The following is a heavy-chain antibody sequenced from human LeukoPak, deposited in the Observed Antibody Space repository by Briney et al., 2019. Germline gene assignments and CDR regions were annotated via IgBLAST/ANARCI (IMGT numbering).Heavy chain of an antibody. J-gene: IGHJ6*02. Sequence: ASVKVSCKASGYTLTGHYLHWVRQAPGQGLEWMGWINPNTGATTYAQRFQGRVTLTRDPSISTAYMDLSRLRPDDTAVYYCASVGVVADYGLDVWGQGTTVTVSS. V-gene: IGHV1-2*02. CDR1: GYTLTGHY. D-gene: IGHD2-15*01. CDR2: INPNTGAT. CDR3: ASVGVVADYGLDV.